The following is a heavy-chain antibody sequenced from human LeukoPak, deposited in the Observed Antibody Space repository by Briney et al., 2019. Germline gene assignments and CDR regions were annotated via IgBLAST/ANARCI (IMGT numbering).Heavy chain of an antibody. CDR3: AKDSYDTPDY. J-gene: IGHJ4*02. CDR2: FDPEDGET. D-gene: IGHD3-22*01. Sequence: ASVKVSCKVSGDTLTELSMHWVRQAPGKGLEWMGGFDPEDGETIYAQKFQGRVTMTEDTSTDTAYMELSSLRAEDTAVYYCAKDSYDTPDYWGQGTLVTVSS. V-gene: IGHV1-24*01. CDR1: GDTLTELS.